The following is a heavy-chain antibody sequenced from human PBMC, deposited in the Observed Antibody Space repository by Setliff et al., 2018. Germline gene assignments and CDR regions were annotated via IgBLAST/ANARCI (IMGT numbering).Heavy chain of an antibody. CDR2: INTRTGNP. Sequence: ASVKVSCKASGCTLTTYFMNWVRQAPGQGLEWMGYINTRTGNPMYAQDFTGRFVFSLDPSVSTAYLQISSLKAEDTAIYYCARATRFGTIKYRGDYYMDVWGKGTTVTVSS. D-gene: IGHD3-10*01. V-gene: IGHV7-4-1*02. CDR3: ARATRFGTIKYRGDYYMDV. J-gene: IGHJ6*03. CDR1: GCTLTTYF.